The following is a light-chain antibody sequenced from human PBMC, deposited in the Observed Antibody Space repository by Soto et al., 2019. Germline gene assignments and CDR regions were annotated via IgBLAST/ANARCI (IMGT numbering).Light chain of an antibody. V-gene: IGKV3-15*01. CDR1: QSVSSN. Sequence: EIVMTPSPAILSVSPGERATLSCRASQSVSSNLAWYQQTPGQAPRLLIYDVSTRATGIPARFSGSGSGTEFTLTISSLQSEDFAVYYCQQYKNWPPITFGQGTRLEIK. J-gene: IGKJ5*01. CDR2: DVS. CDR3: QQYKNWPPIT.